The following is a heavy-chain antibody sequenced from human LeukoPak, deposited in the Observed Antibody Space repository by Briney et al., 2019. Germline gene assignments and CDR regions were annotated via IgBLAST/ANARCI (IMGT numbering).Heavy chain of an antibody. CDR3: ARGLSLLYYFDY. CDR1: GGSISSYY. CDR2: IYYSGST. D-gene: IGHD1-26*01. Sequence: SETLSLTCTVSGGSISSYYWSWIRQPPGKGLEWIGYIYYSGSTNYNPSLKSRVTISVDTSKNQFSLKLSSVTAADTAVYYCARGLSLLYYFDYWGQGTLVTVSS. V-gene: IGHV4-59*12. J-gene: IGHJ4*02.